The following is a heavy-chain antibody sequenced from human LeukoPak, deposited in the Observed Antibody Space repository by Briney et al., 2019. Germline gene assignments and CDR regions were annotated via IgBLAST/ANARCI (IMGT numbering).Heavy chain of an antibody. J-gene: IGHJ4*02. D-gene: IGHD2-2*01. CDR3: ANYCSSTSCYPRSLDY. CDR2: IYDSGST. V-gene: IGHV4-59*12. CDR1: GGSINNYY. Sequence: SETLSLTCAVSGGSINNYYWSWIRQPPGKGLEWIGYIYDSGSTNYNPSLKSRVTTSLDTSKNQVSLELSSVTAADTAVYYCANYCSSTSCYPRSLDYWGQGTLVTVSS.